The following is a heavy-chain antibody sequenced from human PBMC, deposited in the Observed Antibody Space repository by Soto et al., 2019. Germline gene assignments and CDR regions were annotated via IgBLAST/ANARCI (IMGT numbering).Heavy chain of an antibody. D-gene: IGHD6-13*01. CDR3: ATRVQDPGKYYYGMDV. CDR2: IYPGDSDT. CDR1: GYSFTIYW. Sequence: PGESLKISCKGSGYSFTIYWIGWVRQMPGKGLEWMGIIYPGDSDTRYSPSFQGQVTISADKSISTAYLQWSSLKASDTAMYYCATRVQDPGKYYYGMDVWGQGTTVTVSS. J-gene: IGHJ6*02. V-gene: IGHV5-51*01.